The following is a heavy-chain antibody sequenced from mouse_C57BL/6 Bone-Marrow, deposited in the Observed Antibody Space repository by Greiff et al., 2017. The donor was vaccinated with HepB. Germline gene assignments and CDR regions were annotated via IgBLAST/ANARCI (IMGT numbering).Heavy chain of an antibody. D-gene: IGHD2-4*01. CDR3: ARSPIYYDYLYAMDY. CDR1: GYTFTSYG. CDR2: IYPRSGNT. V-gene: IGHV1-81*01. Sequence: VKLMESGAELARPGASVKLSCKASGYTFTSYGISWVKQRTGQGLEWIGEIYPRSGNTYYNEKFKGKATLTADKSSSTAYMELRSLTSEDSAVYFCARSPIYYDYLYAMDYWGQGTSVTVSS. J-gene: IGHJ4*01.